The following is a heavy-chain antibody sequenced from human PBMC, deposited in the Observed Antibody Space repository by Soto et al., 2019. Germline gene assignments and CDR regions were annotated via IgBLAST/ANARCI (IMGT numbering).Heavy chain of an antibody. CDR1: GGSVSGGSFY. D-gene: IGHD5-12*01. Sequence: SETLSLTCTVSGGSVSGGSFYWSWIRRPPGKGLEWIGYFYDSGSTNYNPSLRSRVTMSVDTSKNQFSLKLSSVTAADTAVYYCAASAPPATNYYYAMDVWGQGTTVTVSS. V-gene: IGHV4-61*01. J-gene: IGHJ6*02. CDR3: AASAPPATNYYYAMDV. CDR2: FYDSGST.